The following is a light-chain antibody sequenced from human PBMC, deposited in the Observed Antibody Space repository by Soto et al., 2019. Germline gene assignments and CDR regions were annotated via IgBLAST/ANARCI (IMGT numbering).Light chain of an antibody. CDR3: QQYNSYPRT. Sequence: DIQLTQSPSTLSASVGDRVTITCSASQSISTWLAWYQQKPGKAPKLLVYKASSLESGVPSRFSGSGSGTEFTLNIRSLQPDDFATYFCQQYNSYPRTFGQGTKLEIK. J-gene: IGKJ2*01. CDR1: QSISTW. CDR2: KAS. V-gene: IGKV1-5*03.